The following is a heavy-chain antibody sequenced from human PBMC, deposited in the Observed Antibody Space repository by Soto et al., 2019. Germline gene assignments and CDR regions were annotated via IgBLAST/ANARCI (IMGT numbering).Heavy chain of an antibody. D-gene: IGHD6-13*01. J-gene: IGHJ6*02. V-gene: IGHV1-18*01. CDR3: ARDPLAAAYYYYYGMDV. Sequence: GASVKVSCKASGYTFTSYGISWVRQAPGQGLEWMGWISAYNGNTNYAQKLQGRVTMTTDTSTSTAYMELRSLRSDDTAVYYCARDPLAAAYYYYYGMDVWGQGTTVTVSS. CDR2: ISAYNGNT. CDR1: GYTFTSYG.